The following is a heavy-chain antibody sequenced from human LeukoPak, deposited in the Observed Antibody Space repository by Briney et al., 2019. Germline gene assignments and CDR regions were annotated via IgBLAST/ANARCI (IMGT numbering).Heavy chain of an antibody. CDR2: INPSGVTT. D-gene: IGHD3-22*01. Sequence: ASVKVSCKASGYTFTNYYMFWVRQAPGQGLEWMAIINPSGVTTNFAQKFQGRVTLTRDTSTNTVFMELRGLSSEDTAVYYCARDKLYYYDSSGQLDAFDIWGQGTMVTVSS. CDR1: GYTFTNYY. CDR3: ARDKLYYYDSSGQLDAFDI. J-gene: IGHJ3*02. V-gene: IGHV1-46*01.